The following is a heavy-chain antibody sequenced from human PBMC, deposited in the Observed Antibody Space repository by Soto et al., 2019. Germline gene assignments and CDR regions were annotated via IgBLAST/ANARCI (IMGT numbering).Heavy chain of an antibody. V-gene: IGHV4-34*01. Sequence: SETLSLTCSIYSGSFSGYYWSWIRQPPGKGLEWIGEISQSGNTNYSPSLKSRVSISIDTSKKQFSLNLASVSAADTAVYYCARAPKVSGSSQTRPDFWGQGTLVTVYS. J-gene: IGHJ4*02. CDR1: SGSFSGYY. CDR2: ISQSGNT. CDR3: ARAPKVSGSSQTRPDF. D-gene: IGHD6-6*01.